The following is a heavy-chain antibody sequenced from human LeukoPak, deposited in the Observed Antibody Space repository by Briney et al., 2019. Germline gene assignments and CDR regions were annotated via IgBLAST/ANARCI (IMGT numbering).Heavy chain of an antibody. V-gene: IGHV3-74*01. D-gene: IGHD5-18*01. CDR3: ARGGQYSYGYNDY. CDR1: GFTFSSYW. CDR2: INSDGSST. J-gene: IGHJ4*02. Sequence: GGSLRLSCAASGFTFSSYWMHWARQAPGKGLVWVSRINSDGSSTSYADSVKGRFTISRDNAKNTLYLQMNSLRAEDTAVYYCARGGQYSYGYNDYWGQGTLVTVSS.